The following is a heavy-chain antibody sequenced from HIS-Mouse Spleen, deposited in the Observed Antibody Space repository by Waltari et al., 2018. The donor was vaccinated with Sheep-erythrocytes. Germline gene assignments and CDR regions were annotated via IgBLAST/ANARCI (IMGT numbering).Heavy chain of an antibody. J-gene: IGHJ4*02. V-gene: IGHV3-9*01. CDR2: FSWNSGGI. Sequence: EVQLVESGGGLVQPGRSLRLSCAASGFSFDDYAMHWVRQAPGKGLGGGLVFSWNSGGIGCADSVKGRCTSSRDNAKNSLYLQMNSLRAEDTALYYCAKDISRNIVVVPAAVGDYWGQGTLVTVSS. CDR1: GFSFDDYA. CDR3: AKDISRNIVVVPAAVGDY. D-gene: IGHD2-2*01.